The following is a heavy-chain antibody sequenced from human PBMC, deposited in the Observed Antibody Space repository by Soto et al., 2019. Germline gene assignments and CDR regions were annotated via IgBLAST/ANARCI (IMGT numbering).Heavy chain of an antibody. Sequence: QVQLQESGPGLVKPSQTLSLTCTVSGGSISSGVYYWSWIRQHPGKGLEWIGYIFYCGSTYYNPSLKSRVTISVDTSKSQFSLKLSSVTAADTAVYYCAIYDSSGSRGFQHWGQGTLVTVSS. CDR2: IFYCGST. J-gene: IGHJ1*01. D-gene: IGHD3-22*01. V-gene: IGHV4-31*03. CDR1: GGSISSGVYY. CDR3: AIYDSSGSRGFQH.